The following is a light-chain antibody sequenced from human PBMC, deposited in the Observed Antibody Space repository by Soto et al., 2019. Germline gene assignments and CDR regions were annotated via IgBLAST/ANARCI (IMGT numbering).Light chain of an antibody. CDR2: VAS. J-gene: IGKJ2*01. Sequence: DIPMSQSPASLSASVGDRVTMTCRASQDIGINLGWFQQKPGKAPKRLIYVASSLESGVPSRFSGSGSGTDFTLTISRLQPEDFATYYCQQANGFPYTFGQGTKVDI. CDR1: QDIGIN. CDR3: QQANGFPYT. V-gene: IGKV1-17*01.